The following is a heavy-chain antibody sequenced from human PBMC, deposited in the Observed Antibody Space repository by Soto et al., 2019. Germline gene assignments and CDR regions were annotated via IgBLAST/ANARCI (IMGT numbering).Heavy chain of an antibody. CDR1: GYTFTSYG. CDR3: ARDWYSSSSDYYGMDV. D-gene: IGHD6-13*01. J-gene: IGHJ6*02. Sequence: ASVKVSCKASGYTFTSYGISWVRQAPGQGLEWMGWISAYNGNTNYVQKLQGRVTMTTDTSTSTAYMELRSLRSDDTAVYYCARDWYSSSSDYYGMDVWGQGTTVTVSS. V-gene: IGHV1-18*01. CDR2: ISAYNGNT.